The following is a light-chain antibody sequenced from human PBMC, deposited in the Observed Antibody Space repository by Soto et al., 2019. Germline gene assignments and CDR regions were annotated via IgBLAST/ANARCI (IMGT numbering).Light chain of an antibody. CDR1: SSDVGNYKY. CDR2: EVS. CDR3: FADTRSGTYG. Sequence: QSVLTQPASVSGSPGQSITISCTGTSSDVGNYKYVSWYQQHPGKAPKLMIYEVSNRPSGVSNRFSGSKSGNTASLTISGLQAEDETDYYRFADTRSGTYGXGTGTKVTV. V-gene: IGLV2-14*01. J-gene: IGLJ1*01.